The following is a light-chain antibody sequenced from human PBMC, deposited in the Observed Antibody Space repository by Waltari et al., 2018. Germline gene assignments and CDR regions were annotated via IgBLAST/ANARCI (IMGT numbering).Light chain of an antibody. CDR3: TIWHSSACV. J-gene: IGLJ3*02. V-gene: IGLV5-45*03. Sequence: QAVLTKPSSLSASLGASASLTCTLRTGLNVGTYRMYWYQQKPGCPPQYLLRYKSDSDKQQGSAFPSRYSGSKHASANAEILLISGLQSDNEADYYCTIWHSSACVFCGGTKLTVL. CDR2: YKSDSDK. CDR1: TGLNVGTYR.